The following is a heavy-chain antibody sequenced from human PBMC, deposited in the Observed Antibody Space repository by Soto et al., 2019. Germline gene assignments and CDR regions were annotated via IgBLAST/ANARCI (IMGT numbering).Heavy chain of an antibody. D-gene: IGHD3-3*01. CDR1: GGSISSYY. Sequence: SQTLSLTCTVSGGSISSYYWSWIRQPPGKGLEWIGYIYYSGSTNYNPSLKSRVTISVDTSKNQFSLKLSSVTAAETAVYYCARQTYYYFWSGYHWWLDPSGQGTPVIGSA. CDR3: ARQTYYYFWSGYHWWLDP. V-gene: IGHV4-59*01. CDR2: IYYSGST. J-gene: IGHJ5*01.